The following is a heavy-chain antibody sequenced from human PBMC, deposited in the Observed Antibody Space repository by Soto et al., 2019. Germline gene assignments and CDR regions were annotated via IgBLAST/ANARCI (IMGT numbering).Heavy chain of an antibody. D-gene: IGHD6-13*01. CDR1: GGSFSGYY. V-gene: IGHV4-34*01. Sequence: SETLSLTCAVYGGSFSGYYWSWIRQPPGKGLEWIGEINHSGSTNYNPSLKSRVTISVDTSKNQFSLKLSSVTAADTAVYYCARQTGVAAAGTREYFDYWGQGTLVTVSS. CDR3: ARQTGVAAAGTREYFDY. CDR2: INHSGST. J-gene: IGHJ4*02.